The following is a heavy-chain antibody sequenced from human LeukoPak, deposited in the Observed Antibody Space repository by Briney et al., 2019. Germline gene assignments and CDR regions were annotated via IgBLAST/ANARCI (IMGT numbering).Heavy chain of an antibody. CDR1: GYTFTNYY. D-gene: IGHD5-18*01. J-gene: IGHJ4*02. CDR3: ARDQYSPYYFDY. CDR2: INPSAGTT. Sequence: GASVKVSCKASGYTFTNYYMDWVRQAPGQGLEWMGLINPSAGTTIYAQKFQGRVTLTRDTSTSTVYMELSSLRSEDTAVYYCARDQYSPYYFDYWGQGTLVTVSS. V-gene: IGHV1-46*01.